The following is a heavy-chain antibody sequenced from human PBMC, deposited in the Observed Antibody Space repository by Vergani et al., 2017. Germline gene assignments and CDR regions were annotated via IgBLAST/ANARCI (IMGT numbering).Heavy chain of an antibody. CDR2: INPNSGGT. D-gene: IGHD2-2*01. CDR1: GYTFTGYY. V-gene: IGHV1-2*02. CDR3: ARDLKRGMPYYFDY. Sequence: QVQLVQSGAEVQKPGASVKVSCKASGYTFTGYYMHWVRQAPGQGLEWLGWINPNSGGTNYAQKFQGRVTMTRDTSISTAYMELSRLRSDDTAVYYCARDLKRGMPYYFDYWGQGTLVTVSS. J-gene: IGHJ4*02.